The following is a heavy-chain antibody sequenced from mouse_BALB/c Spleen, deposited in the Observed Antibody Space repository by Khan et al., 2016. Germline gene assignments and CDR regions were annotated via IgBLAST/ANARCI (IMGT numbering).Heavy chain of an antibody. V-gene: IGHV2-2*02. D-gene: IGHD2-4*01. Sequence: VQLQESGPGLVQPSQSLSITCTVSGFSLTTYGVQWVRQSPGKALEWLGVIWSGGSTDYNAPFISRLSISRDTSKSQVFFKMSSLQTKDTAIYFCARTYDYDGGCDYWGQGTILTVSS. CDR2: IWSGGST. CDR1: GFSLTTYG. CDR3: ARTYDYDGGCDY. J-gene: IGHJ2*01.